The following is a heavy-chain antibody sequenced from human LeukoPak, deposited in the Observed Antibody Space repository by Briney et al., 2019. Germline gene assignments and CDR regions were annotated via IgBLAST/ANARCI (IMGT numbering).Heavy chain of an antibody. J-gene: IGHJ4*02. CDR3: AKSDCGGDCHLLDY. CDR2: FGGSGGTI. V-gene: IGHV3-23*01. D-gene: IGHD2-21*02. Sequence: GGSLRLSCAASGFTFSTYAMSWVRQAPGKGLEWVSHFGGSGGTIYYADSVRGRFTISRDNSKNTLYLQMNSLRAEDTAVYYCAKSDCGGDCHLLDYWGQGTLVTVSS. CDR1: GFTFSTYA.